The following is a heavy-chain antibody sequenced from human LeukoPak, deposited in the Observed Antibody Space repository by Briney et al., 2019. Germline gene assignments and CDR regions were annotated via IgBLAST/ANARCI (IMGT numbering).Heavy chain of an antibody. J-gene: IGHJ5*02. V-gene: IGHV4-4*07. D-gene: IGHD2-2*01. CDR3: AGDVSKGHNCFDP. Sequence: SETLSLTCTVSGGSISTYYWSWIRQPAGKGLEGIGRIYASGSTNYNPSLKSRVTISVDTSKNQFSLKLTSLTGADTAGYYWAGDVSKGHNCFDPWGRGTLVTVSS. CDR2: IYASGST. CDR1: GGSISTYY.